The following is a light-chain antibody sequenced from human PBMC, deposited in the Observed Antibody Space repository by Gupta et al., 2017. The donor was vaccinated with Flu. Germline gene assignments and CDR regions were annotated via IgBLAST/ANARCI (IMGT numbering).Light chain of an antibody. J-gene: IGLJ2*01. CDR3: AAWDGNFNSLL. CDR1: TSNIGENF. Sequence: QSALTQPLSVSGRPGQRVAISCSVGTSNIGENFVYWYKQVPGAAPKLLIYQNVQRPSGIPDRFSGSKSGKSATLTVSELRSEDEADYYCAAWDGNFNSLLFGGGTKLTV. CDR2: QNV. V-gene: IGLV1-47*01.